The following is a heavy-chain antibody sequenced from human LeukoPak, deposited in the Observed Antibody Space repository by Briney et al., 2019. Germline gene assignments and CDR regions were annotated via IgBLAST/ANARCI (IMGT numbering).Heavy chain of an antibody. CDR1: GVSISSYY. D-gene: IGHD3-22*01. V-gene: IGHV4-59*01. Sequence: SETLSLTCTVSGVSISSYYWSWIRQPPGKGLEWIGYIYYSGSTNYNPSLKSRVTISVDTSKNQFSLKLSSVTAADTAVYYCAHWDYYDSSGYSSWGQGTLVTVSS. CDR2: IYYSGST. J-gene: IGHJ4*02. CDR3: AHWDYYDSSGYSS.